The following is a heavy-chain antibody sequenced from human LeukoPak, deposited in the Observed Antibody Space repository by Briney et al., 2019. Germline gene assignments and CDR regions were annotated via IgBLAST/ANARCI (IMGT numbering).Heavy chain of an antibody. J-gene: IGHJ4*02. CDR2: ISGSGDST. D-gene: IGHD3-10*01. Sequence: GGSLRLSCTASGFTFSSYAMSWVRQAPGKGLEWVSDISGSGDSTYYADSVKGRFTISRDNSKNTLYLQMNSLRAEDTAIYYCAKERAGRGLMGGLPFWGQGTLVTVSS. CDR1: GFTFSSYA. CDR3: AKERAGRGLMGGLPF. V-gene: IGHV3-23*01.